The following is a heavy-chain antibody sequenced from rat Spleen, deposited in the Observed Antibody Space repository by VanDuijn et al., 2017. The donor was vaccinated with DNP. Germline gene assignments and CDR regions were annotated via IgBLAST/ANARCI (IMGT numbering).Heavy chain of an antibody. D-gene: IGHD1-1*01. CDR3: ATFYYYSGDY. V-gene: IGHV5-20*01. CDR2: INYDGGNT. CDR1: GFTFSDYY. Sequence: EVQLVESGGGLVQPGRSLKLSCAASGFTFSDYYMAWVRQAPTKGLEWVAYINYDGGNTNYRDFVRGRFTISRDNAKNTLYLQMDSLRSEDTATYYCATFYYYSGDYWGQGVMVTVSS. J-gene: IGHJ2*01.